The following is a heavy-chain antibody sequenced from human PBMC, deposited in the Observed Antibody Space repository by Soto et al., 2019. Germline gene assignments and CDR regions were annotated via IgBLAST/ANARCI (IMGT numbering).Heavy chain of an antibody. D-gene: IGHD3-9*01. V-gene: IGHV2-5*01. CDR3: AHRRQTRPSIRYFDWLSGNHFDY. CDR1: GFSLSTSGVG. CDR2: IYWNDDK. J-gene: IGHJ4*02. Sequence: QITLKESGPPLVNPTQTLTLTCTFSGFSLSTSGVGVGWIRQPPGKALEWLALIYWNDDKRYSPSLKSRLTITKDTSKNQVVLTMTNMDPVDTATYYCAHRRQTRPSIRYFDWLSGNHFDYWGQGTLVTVSS.